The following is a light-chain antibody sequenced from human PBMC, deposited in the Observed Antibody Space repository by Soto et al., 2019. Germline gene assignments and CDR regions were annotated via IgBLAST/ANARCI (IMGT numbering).Light chain of an antibody. J-gene: IGLJ1*01. CDR2: EGS. CDR3: CSYAGSSTSYV. Sequence: SVLTQPASVSGSPGQSITISCTGTSSDVGSYNLVSWYQQHPGKAPKLMIYEGSKRPSGVSNRFSGSKSGNTASLTISGLQAEDEADYYCCSYAGSSTSYVFGTGTKVIVL. V-gene: IGLV2-23*01. CDR1: SSDVGSYNL.